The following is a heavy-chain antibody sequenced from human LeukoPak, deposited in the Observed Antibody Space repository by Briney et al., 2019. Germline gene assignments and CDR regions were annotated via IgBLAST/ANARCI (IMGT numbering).Heavy chain of an antibody. J-gene: IGHJ4*02. CDR2: INPSGGST. CDR3: ARGITMVRGPFALHY. Sequence: VASVKVSCKASGYTFTSYYMHWVRQAPGQGLEWMGIINPSGGSTSYAQKFQGRVTMTRDMSTSTVYMELSSLRSEDTAVYYCARGITMVRGPFALHYWGQGTLVTVSS. D-gene: IGHD3-10*01. CDR1: GYTFTSYY. V-gene: IGHV1-46*01.